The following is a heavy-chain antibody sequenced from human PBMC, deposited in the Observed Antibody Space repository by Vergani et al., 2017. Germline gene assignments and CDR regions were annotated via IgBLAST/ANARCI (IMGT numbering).Heavy chain of an antibody. D-gene: IGHD3-22*01. CDR2: IIPIFGTA. V-gene: IGHV1-69*12. CDR1: GGTFSSYA. J-gene: IGHJ4*02. CDR3: ARAPTPYYYHDSSGYYSY. Sequence: QVQLVQSGAEVKKPGSSVKVSCKASGGTFSSYAISWVRQAPGQGLEWMGGIIPIFGTANYAQKFQGRVTITADESTSTAYMELSSLRSEDTAVYYCARAPTPYYYHDSSGYYSYWGQGTLVTVSS.